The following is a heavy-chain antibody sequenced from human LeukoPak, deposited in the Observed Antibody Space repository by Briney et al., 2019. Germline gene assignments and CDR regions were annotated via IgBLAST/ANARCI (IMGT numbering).Heavy chain of an antibody. CDR3: ARGIGNRPYYFDY. V-gene: IGHV3-7*01. CDR1: GFTFSSYE. Sequence: GGSLRLSCAAYGFTFSSYEMNWVRQAPGKGLEWVANIKQDGSEKYYVDSVKGRFTISRDNAKNSLYLQMNSLRAEDTAVYYCARGIGNRPYYFDYWGQGTLVTVSS. CDR2: IKQDGSEK. J-gene: IGHJ4*02. D-gene: IGHD1-14*01.